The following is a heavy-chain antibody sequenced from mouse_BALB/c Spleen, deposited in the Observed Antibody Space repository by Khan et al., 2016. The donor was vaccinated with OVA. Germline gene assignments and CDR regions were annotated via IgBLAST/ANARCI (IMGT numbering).Heavy chain of an antibody. V-gene: IGHV3-2*02. J-gene: IGHJ3*01. CDR2: ISYSGST. CDR1: GYSITSDYA. Sequence: EVQLQESGPGLVKPSQSLSLTCTVTGYSITSDYAWNWIRQFPGNKLEWMGYISYSGSTSYTPSLKSRLSITRDTSKNQLFLQLNSVTTEDTATYYCAGGRAYWGQGTLVTVSA. D-gene: IGHD3-3*01. CDR3: AGGRAY.